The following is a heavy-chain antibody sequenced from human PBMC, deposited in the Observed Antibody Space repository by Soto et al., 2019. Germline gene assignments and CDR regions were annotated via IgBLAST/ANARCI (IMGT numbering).Heavy chain of an antibody. CDR3: ASATVVAATFDF. J-gene: IGHJ4*02. Sequence: EVQLVESGGGLVKPGGSLTLSCAASGFAFRRYNMNWVRQAPGKGLEWVASMSSGSSNIYYADSVKGRFTISRDNAKNSLFLKMDSLRAEDSAVYYCASATVVAATFDFWGQGTLVTVSS. D-gene: IGHD2-15*01. CDR1: GFAFRRYN. V-gene: IGHV3-21*01. CDR2: MSSGSSNI.